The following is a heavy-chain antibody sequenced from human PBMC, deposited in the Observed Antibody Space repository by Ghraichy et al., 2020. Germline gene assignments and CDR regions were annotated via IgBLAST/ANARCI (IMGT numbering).Heavy chain of an antibody. CDR1: GGSISSYY. CDR3: ARDDDYGDYLT. V-gene: IGHV4-59*01. Sequence: ETLSLTCTVSGGSISSYYWSWIRQPPGKGLEWIGYIYYSGSTNYNPSLKSRVTISVDTSKNQFSLKLSSVTAADTAVYYCARDDDYGDYLTWGQGTLVTVSS. D-gene: IGHD4-17*01. CDR2: IYYSGST. J-gene: IGHJ5*02.